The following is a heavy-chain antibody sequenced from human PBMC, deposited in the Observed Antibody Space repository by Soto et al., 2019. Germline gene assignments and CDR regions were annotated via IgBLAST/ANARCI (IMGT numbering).Heavy chain of an antibody. CDR1: GGSINSYY. Sequence: SETLSLTCTVSGGSINSYYWSWIRQPPGKGLEWIGYIYYSGSTNYNPSLKSRVTISVDTSKNQFSLKLSSVTAADTAVYYCARRYGLGFDFCGQGTLVTVSS. V-gene: IGHV4-59*08. J-gene: IGHJ4*02. CDR2: IYYSGST. CDR3: ARRYGLGFDF. D-gene: IGHD3-10*01.